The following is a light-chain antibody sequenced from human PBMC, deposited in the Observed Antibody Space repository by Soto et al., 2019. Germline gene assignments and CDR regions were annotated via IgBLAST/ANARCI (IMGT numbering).Light chain of an antibody. V-gene: IGKV1-5*01. CDR2: HAS. J-gene: IGKJ1*01. CDR3: QQYNSYS. Sequence: DIQMTQSPSTLSASVGDRVTITCRASQSISSWLAWYQQTPGTAPKVLIYHASNLQSGVPSRFSGSGSGTEFTLTISSLQPDDFATYYCQQYNSYSFGQGTKVDIK. CDR1: QSISSW.